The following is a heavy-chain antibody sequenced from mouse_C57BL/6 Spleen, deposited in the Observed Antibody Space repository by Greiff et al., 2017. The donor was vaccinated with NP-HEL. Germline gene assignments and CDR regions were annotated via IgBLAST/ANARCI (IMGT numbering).Heavy chain of an antibody. Sequence: VQLQQSGAELVKPGASVKLSCKASGYTFTSYWMQWVKQRPGQGLEWIGEIDPSDSYTNYNQKFKGKATLTVDTSSSTAYRQLSSLTSEDSAVYYCARREGSRYAMDYWGQGTSVTVSS. J-gene: IGHJ4*01. CDR2: IDPSDSYT. CDR1: GYTFTSYW. D-gene: IGHD1-1*01. CDR3: ARREGSRYAMDY. V-gene: IGHV1-50*01.